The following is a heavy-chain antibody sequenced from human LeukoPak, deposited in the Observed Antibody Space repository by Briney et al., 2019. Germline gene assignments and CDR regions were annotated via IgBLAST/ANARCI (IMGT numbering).Heavy chain of an antibody. J-gene: IGHJ4*02. Sequence: GGSLRLSCAASGFTFSSYGMSWVRQAPGKGLEWVSAISGSGGSTYYADSVKGRFTISRDNSKNTLYLQMNSLRAEDTAVYYCAKDGGGYDTSGYYYGDYWGQGTLVTVSS. CDR1: GFTFSSYG. CDR3: AKDGGGYDTSGYYYGDY. D-gene: IGHD3-22*01. V-gene: IGHV3-23*01. CDR2: ISGSGGST.